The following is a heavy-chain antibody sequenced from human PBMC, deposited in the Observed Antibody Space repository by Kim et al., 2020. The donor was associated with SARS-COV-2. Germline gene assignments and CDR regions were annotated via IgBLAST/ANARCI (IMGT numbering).Heavy chain of an antibody. CDR3: ARAHYYDSSGSDY. V-gene: IGHV3-30*04. Sequence: GGSLRLSCAASGFTFSSYAMHWVRQAPGKGLEWVAVISYDGSNKYYADSVKGRFTISRDNSKNTLYLQMNSLRAEDTAVYYCARAHYYDSSGSDYWGQGTLVTVSS. D-gene: IGHD3-22*01. CDR1: GFTFSSYA. CDR2: ISYDGSNK. J-gene: IGHJ4*02.